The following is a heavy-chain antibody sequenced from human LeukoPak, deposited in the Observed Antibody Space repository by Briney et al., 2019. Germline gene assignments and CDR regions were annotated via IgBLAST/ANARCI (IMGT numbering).Heavy chain of an antibody. CDR3: ARFSRWLPFEY. D-gene: IGHD5-12*01. CDR1: GASMSGYY. CDR2: IFYIGTT. Sequence: PSETLSLTCTVSGASMSGYYWSWIRQSPEKGLEYIGNIFYIGTTNYNPSLKSRVTILPDTSKNQFSLRLTSVTAADTAVYYCARFSRWLPFEYWGQGTLVTVSS. V-gene: IGHV4-59*01. J-gene: IGHJ4*02.